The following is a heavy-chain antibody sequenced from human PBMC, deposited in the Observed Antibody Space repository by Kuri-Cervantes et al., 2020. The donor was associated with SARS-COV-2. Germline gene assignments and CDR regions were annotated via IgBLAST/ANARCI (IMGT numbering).Heavy chain of an antibody. CDR1: GGTFSSYA. V-gene: IGHV1-69*05. J-gene: IGHJ4*02. D-gene: IGHD3-16*01. CDR2: IIPIFGTA. CDR3: ARVFEGEGYFDY. Sequence: SVKVSCKASGGTFSSYAISWVRQAPGQGLEWMGGIIPIFGTANYAQKFQGRATITTDESTSTAYMELSSLRSEDTAVYYCARVFEGEGYFDYWGQGTLVTVSS.